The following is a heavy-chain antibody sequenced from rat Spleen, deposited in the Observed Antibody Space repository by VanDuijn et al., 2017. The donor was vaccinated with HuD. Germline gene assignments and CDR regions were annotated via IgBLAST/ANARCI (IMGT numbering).Heavy chain of an antibody. Sequence: EVQLVESGGGLVQPGRSLKLSCAASGFTFSNYDMAWVRQAPGKGLEWVSSISTDGGNTYYPDSVKGRFTISRDNAENTVYLQMISLRSEETATYYCAKDRVGGFVMDAWGQGAPVTVSS. V-gene: IGHV5S23*01. CDR3: AKDRVGGFVMDA. CDR1: GFTFSNYD. CDR2: ISTDGGNT. D-gene: IGHD1-11*01. J-gene: IGHJ4*01.